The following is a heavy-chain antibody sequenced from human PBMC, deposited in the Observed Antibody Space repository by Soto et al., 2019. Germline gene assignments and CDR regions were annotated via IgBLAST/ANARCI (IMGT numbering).Heavy chain of an antibody. CDR2: FIPVFGTA. CDR3: ARNVSASLYSGMHGGDYYYYGMDV. Sequence: QMQLVQSGAEVKKPGSSVKVSCKASGGSFSSYAFSWVRQAPGQGLEWMGGFIPVFGTANYAQKLQGRVTITADDSTSTVNMELSSLRSEDTAVYFCARNVSASLYSGMHGGDYYYYGMDVWGQGTTVSVSS. D-gene: IGHD1-26*01. J-gene: IGHJ6*02. CDR1: GGSFSSYA. V-gene: IGHV1-69*01.